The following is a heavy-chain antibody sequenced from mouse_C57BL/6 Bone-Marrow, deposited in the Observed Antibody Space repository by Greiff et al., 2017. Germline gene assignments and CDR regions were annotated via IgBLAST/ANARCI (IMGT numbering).Heavy chain of an antibody. CDR2: IDPSDSYT. Sequence: VQLQQPGAELVRPGTSVKLSCKASGYTFTSYWMHWVKQRPGQGLEWIGVIDPSDSYTNYNQKFKGKATLTVDTSSSTAYMQLSSLTSEDSAVYYCARWRDGYYGGFAYWGQGTLVTVSA. J-gene: IGHJ3*01. CDR1: GYTFTSYW. CDR3: ARWRDGYYGGFAY. D-gene: IGHD2-3*01. V-gene: IGHV1-59*01.